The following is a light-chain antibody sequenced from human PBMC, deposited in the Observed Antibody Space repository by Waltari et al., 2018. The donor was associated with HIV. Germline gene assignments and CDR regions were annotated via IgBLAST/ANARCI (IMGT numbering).Light chain of an antibody. V-gene: IGKV3D-15*01. CDR2: GPS. CDR1: QSVSNN. CDR3: QQYNNWLPLT. J-gene: IGKJ4*01. Sequence: EILMTQSPATLSVSPGERATLSCMTSQSVSNNLSWYQQRPGQAPRILIYGPSTRATGIPARFSGSGSGTEFTLSISSLESEDFAVYYCQQYNNWLPLTFGGGTKVEIK.